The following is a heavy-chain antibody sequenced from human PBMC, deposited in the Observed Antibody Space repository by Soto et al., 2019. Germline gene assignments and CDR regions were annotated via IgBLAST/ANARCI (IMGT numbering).Heavy chain of an antibody. V-gene: IGHV1-2*02. CDR1: GYTFTAYY. D-gene: IGHD6-19*01. J-gene: IGHJ3*01. CDR2: SNPNTADT. CDR3: ARPRRIGLAARDHFDL. Sequence: DSVKVSCKASGYTFTAYYMHWVRQAPGQGLEWIGWSNPNTADTKYAQKFQGRLTLTRDPSVSTAYLELTNLRSDDTAVYYCARPRRIGLAARDHFDLWGQGTFGT.